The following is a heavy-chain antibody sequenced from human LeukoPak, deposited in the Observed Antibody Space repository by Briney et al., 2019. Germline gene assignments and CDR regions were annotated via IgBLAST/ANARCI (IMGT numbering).Heavy chain of an antibody. CDR1: GFTFSSYS. CDR2: IYYSGST. Sequence: LRLSCAASGFTFSSYSMNWVRQHPGKGLEWIGYIYYSGSTYYNPSLKSRVTISVDTSKNQFSLKLSSVTAADTAVYYCARRTALVRGVIITPLYFDYWGQGTLVTVSS. D-gene: IGHD3-10*01. CDR3: ARRTALVRGVIITPLYFDY. J-gene: IGHJ4*02. V-gene: IGHV4-31*02.